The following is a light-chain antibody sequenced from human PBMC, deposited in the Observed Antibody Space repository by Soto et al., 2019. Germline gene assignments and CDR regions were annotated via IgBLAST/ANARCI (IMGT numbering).Light chain of an antibody. CDR1: SSDVGAFDY. J-gene: IGLJ1*01. Sequence: QSALPQPDSVSGSPGQSITISCTGTSSDVGAFDYVSWYQHLPGKAPKLIIYNVSNRPSGISSRLYGSKSGNTASLAISGIQTEDEADYYCTAYAVRGTYVVGTGTKLTVL. V-gene: IGLV2-14*03. CDR2: NVS. CDR3: TAYAVRGTYV.